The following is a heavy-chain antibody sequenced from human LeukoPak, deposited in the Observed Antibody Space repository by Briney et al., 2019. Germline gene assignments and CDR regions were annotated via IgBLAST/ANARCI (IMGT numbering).Heavy chain of an antibody. D-gene: IGHD5-18*01. CDR3: ARGGYSYGYIDY. J-gene: IGHJ4*02. CDR2: INSDGSST. CDR1: GFTFSSYW. Sequence: GGSLRLSCAASGFTFSSYWMHWVRQAPGKGLVWVSRINSDGSSTSYADSVKGRFTIPRDNAKNTLYLQMNSLRAEDTAVYYCARGGYSYGYIDYWGQGTLVTVSS. V-gene: IGHV3-74*01.